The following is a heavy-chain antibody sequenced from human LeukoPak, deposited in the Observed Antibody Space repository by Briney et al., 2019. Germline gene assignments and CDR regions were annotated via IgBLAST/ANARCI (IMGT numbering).Heavy chain of an antibody. Sequence: WVRQAPGXGLEWMGWINPNSGGTNYAQKFQGRVTMTRDTSISTAYMELSRLRSDDTAVYYCARAVYDSSGYYYVPLGYWGQGTLVTVSS. CDR3: ARAVYDSSGYYYVPLGY. CDR2: INPNSGGT. V-gene: IGHV1-2*02. D-gene: IGHD3-22*01. J-gene: IGHJ4*02.